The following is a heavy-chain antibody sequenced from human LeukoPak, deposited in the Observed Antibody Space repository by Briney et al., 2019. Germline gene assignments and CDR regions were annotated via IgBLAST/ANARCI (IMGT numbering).Heavy chain of an antibody. J-gene: IGHJ4*02. V-gene: IGHV3-48*04. CDR1: GFTFSTYS. D-gene: IGHD1-26*01. Sequence: GGSLRLSCAASGFTFSTYSMNWVRQAPGKGLEWVSFISSSSSIINYVDSVRGRFTISRDNAKNSLYLQMNSLRAEDTAVYCCARDIGGSYTAIDYWGQGTLVTVSS. CDR2: ISSSSSII. CDR3: ARDIGGSYTAIDY.